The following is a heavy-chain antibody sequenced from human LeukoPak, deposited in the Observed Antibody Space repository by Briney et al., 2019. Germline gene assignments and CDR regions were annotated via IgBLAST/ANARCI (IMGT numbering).Heavy chain of an antibody. CDR3: ARRRYYDGSGYLE. CDR1: GDSVSRSDSY. J-gene: IGHJ1*01. CDR2: IYYSGRT. Sequence: SETLSLTCSVSGDSVSRSDSYWDWIRQPPGKGLEWIGTIYYSGRTYYSPSLKSRVTMYVDPSNNQFSLNLRSVTAADTALYYCARRRYYDGSGYLEWGQGTLLSVSS. V-gene: IGHV4-39*01. D-gene: IGHD3-22*01.